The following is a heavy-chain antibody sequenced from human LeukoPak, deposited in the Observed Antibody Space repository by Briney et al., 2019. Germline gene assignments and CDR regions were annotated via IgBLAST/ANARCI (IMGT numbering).Heavy chain of an antibody. D-gene: IGHD2-8*01. J-gene: IGHJ4*02. CDR1: GFTVGNNY. Sequence: GGSLRLSCAASGFTVGNNYMNWVRQAPGKGLEWASLIFSHGETSYADSVKGRFTISRDNSKNTLYLQMNGLRVEDTAVYYCARDPPAVSINTYAWGQGTLVTVSS. CDR3: ARDPPAVSINTYA. CDR2: IFSHGET. V-gene: IGHV3-66*01.